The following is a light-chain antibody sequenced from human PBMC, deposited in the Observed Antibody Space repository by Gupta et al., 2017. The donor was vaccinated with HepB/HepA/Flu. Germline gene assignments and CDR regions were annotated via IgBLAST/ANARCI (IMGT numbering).Light chain of an antibody. J-gene: IGKJ4*01. Sequence: AIQLIQSPSSLSASVGERVTITCRVSQGISSALAWYQQKPGKDPKLLIYYASSLESGVPSRFSGSGSGTDFTLTISSLQPEDFATYYCQQFNNYPSLTFGGGTKVEIK. CDR2: YAS. CDR3: QQFNNYPSLT. CDR1: QGISSA. V-gene: IGKV1D-13*01.